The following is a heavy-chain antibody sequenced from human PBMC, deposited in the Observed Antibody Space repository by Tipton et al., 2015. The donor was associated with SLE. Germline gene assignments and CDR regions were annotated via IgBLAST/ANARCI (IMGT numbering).Heavy chain of an antibody. CDR2: IYYSGST. J-gene: IGHJ4*02. CDR3: ARVWGGRIAAASPYYFDY. CDR1: GGSISSYY. V-gene: IGHV4-59*01. Sequence: GLVKPSETLSLTCTVSGGSISSYYWSWIRQPPGKGLEWIGYIYYSGSTNYNPSLKSRVTISVDTSKNQFSLKLSSVTAAETAVYYCARVWGGRIAAASPYYFDYWGQGTLVTVSS. D-gene: IGHD6-13*01.